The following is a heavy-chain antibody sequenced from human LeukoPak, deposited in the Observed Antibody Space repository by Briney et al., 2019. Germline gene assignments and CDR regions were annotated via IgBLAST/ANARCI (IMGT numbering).Heavy chain of an antibody. Sequence: GGSLRLSCAASGFTFSTYGMHWVRQAPGKGLEWVAFIRYDGSNKYYADFVKGRFTISRDNSKNTLYLQMNSLRAEDTAMYFCAKDKDPWKSTSISDFDYWGQGTLVTVSS. D-gene: IGHD1-1*01. CDR3: AKDKDPWKSTSISDFDY. V-gene: IGHV3-30*02. CDR2: IRYDGSNK. CDR1: GFTFSTYG. J-gene: IGHJ4*02.